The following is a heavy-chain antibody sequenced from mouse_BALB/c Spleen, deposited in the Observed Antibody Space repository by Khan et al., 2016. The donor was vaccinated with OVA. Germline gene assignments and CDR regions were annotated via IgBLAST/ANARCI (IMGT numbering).Heavy chain of an antibody. Sequence: EVKLLESGPGLVKPSQTVSLTCTVTGISITTGNYRWSWLRQFPGNKLEWIGNIYYSGTITYNPSLTSRTTITRDTSKSQFFLVMNSLTAEDPATYFCARDYGSLYWYIDVWGAGTTVTVSS. D-gene: IGHD1-1*01. J-gene: IGHJ1*01. CDR3: ARDYGSLYWYIDV. CDR1: GISITTGNYR. CDR2: IYYSGTI. V-gene: IGHV3-5*02.